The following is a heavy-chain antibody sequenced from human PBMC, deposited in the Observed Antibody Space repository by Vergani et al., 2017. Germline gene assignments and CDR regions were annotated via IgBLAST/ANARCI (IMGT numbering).Heavy chain of an antibody. Sequence: EVQLVESGGGLVQPGGSLRLSCAASGFTFSSYEMNWVRQAPGKGLEWDSYISSSGSTIYYADSVKGRFTISRDNAKNSLYLQMNSLRAEDTAVYYFAVAVYFVSPYDAFDIWGQGTMVTVSS. CDR1: GFTFSSYE. J-gene: IGHJ3*02. D-gene: IGHD6-19*01. CDR3: AVAVYFVSPYDAFDI. V-gene: IGHV3-48*03. CDR2: ISSSGSTI.